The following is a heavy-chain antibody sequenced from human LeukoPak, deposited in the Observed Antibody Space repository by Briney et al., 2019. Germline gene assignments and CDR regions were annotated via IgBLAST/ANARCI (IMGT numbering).Heavy chain of an antibody. D-gene: IGHD5-12*01. V-gene: IGHV1-8*01. CDR2: MNPNSGNT. Sequence: ASVKVSCKASGYTFTSYDINWVRQATGQGLEWMGWMNPNSGNTGYAQKFQGRVTMTRNTSISTAYMELSSLRSEDTAVYYCARAGYSGYVRNYYYMDVWGKGTTVTIS. J-gene: IGHJ6*03. CDR3: ARAGYSGYVRNYYYMDV. CDR1: GYTFTSYD.